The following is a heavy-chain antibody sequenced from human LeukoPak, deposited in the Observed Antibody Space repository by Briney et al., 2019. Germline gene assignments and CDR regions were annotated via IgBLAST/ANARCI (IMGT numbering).Heavy chain of an antibody. D-gene: IGHD5-12*01. V-gene: IGHV1-8*01. CDR2: MNPNSGNT. Sequence: ASVKVSCKASGYSFTNHDISWVRQATGQGLEWMGWMNPNSGNTGYAEKFQGRVTMTRDNSITTAYMELSSLRSEDTAVYYCARNSGLADCWGQGTLVIVSS. CDR3: ARNSGLADC. J-gene: IGHJ4*02. CDR1: GYSFTNHD.